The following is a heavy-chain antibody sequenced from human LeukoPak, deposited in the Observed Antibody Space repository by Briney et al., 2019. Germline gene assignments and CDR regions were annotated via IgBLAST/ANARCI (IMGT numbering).Heavy chain of an antibody. J-gene: IGHJ4*02. V-gene: IGHV3-53*01. D-gene: IGHD4/OR15-4a*01. CDR3: TTHAGHTSYQVLNFDF. CDR2: IYGGGST. Sequence: GGSLRLSCAASGFTFGSYTMNWVRQAPGKGLERVSVIYGGGSTNYADSVRGRFTISRDNSKNTLHLQMNSLRAEDTAVYYCTTHAGHTSYQVLNFDFWGQGTLVTVSS. CDR1: GFTFGSYT.